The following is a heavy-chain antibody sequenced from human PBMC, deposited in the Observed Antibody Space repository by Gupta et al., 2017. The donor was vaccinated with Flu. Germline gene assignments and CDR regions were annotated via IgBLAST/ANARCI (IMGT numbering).Heavy chain of an antibody. CDR2: MNSAGDCI. D-gene: IGHD1-26*01. J-gene: IGHJ4*02. CDR1: GFIVSEHY. CDR3: ARRVGFDY. V-gene: IGHV3-11*01. Sequence: ASGFIVSEHYMSWIRQVPGKGLEWISYMNSAGDCINYSDSVNGRFTISRDTAENSFYLQMDKLRAEDTAVYYCARRVGFDYWGRGTQVIVSS.